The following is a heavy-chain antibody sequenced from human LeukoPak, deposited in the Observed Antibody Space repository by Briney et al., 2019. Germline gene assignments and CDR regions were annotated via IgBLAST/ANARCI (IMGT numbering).Heavy chain of an antibody. CDR2: ISSSGSTI. Sequence: GGSLRLSCAASGFTFSSYGMHWVRQAPGKGLEWVSYISSSGSTIYYADSAKGRFTISRDNAKNSLYLQMDSLRAEDTAVYYCARVAVRGYYFDYWGQGTLVTVSS. J-gene: IGHJ4*02. D-gene: IGHD3-10*02. V-gene: IGHV3-48*04. CDR3: ARVAVRGYYFDY. CDR1: GFTFSSYG.